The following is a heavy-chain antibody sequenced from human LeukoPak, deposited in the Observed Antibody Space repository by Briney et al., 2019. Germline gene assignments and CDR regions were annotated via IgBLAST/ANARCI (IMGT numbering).Heavy chain of an antibody. CDR1: GFTFSTYW. CDR3: AKDPYSSGWYDNWFDP. Sequence: GGSLRLSCAASGFTFSTYWMSWVRQAPGKGLYWVANINRDGSEKYYGDSVKGRFTISRDNAENSLFLQMNSLGAEDTAVYYCAKDPYSSGWYDNWFDPWGQGTLVTVSS. V-gene: IGHV3-7*03. D-gene: IGHD6-19*01. J-gene: IGHJ5*02. CDR2: INRDGSEK.